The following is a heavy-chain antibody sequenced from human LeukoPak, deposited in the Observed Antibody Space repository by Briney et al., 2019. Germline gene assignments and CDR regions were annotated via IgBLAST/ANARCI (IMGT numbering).Heavy chain of an antibody. CDR1: GGSINRSSRYY. D-gene: IGHD3-3*01. Sequence: SETLSLTCSVSGGSINRSSRYYWGWIRQPPGKGLEWIGSIFYSGSTYYNPSLKSRVTISVDTSNNQFSLKLTSVTAADTAVYYCARHVPSTIFFNWFDPWGQGTLVTVSS. CDR3: ARHVPSTIFFNWFDP. CDR2: IFYSGST. V-gene: IGHV4-39*01. J-gene: IGHJ5*02.